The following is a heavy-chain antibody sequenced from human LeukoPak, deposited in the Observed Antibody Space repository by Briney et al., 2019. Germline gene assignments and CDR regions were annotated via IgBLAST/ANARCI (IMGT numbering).Heavy chain of an antibody. Sequence: PGGSLRLSCAASGFTFSSYWMHWVRQVPGKGLVWVSRINTDGSGTRYADSVRGRFTISRDNAKNTLYLQMYSLGAEDTAVYYCARGIGYNYGVGFDYWGQGTLVTVSS. D-gene: IGHD5-18*01. CDR1: GFTFSSYW. CDR3: ARGIGYNYGVGFDY. V-gene: IGHV3-74*01. CDR2: INTDGSGT. J-gene: IGHJ4*02.